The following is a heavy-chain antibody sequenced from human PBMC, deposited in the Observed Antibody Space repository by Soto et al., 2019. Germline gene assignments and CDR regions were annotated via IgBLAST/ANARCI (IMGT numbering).Heavy chain of an antibody. CDR2: ISYDGSNK. CDR1: GFTFSSYA. D-gene: IGHD6-13*01. Sequence: LRLSCAASGFTFSSYAMHWVRQAPGKGLEWVAVISYDGSNKYYADSVKGRFTISRDNSKNTLYLQMNSLRAEDTAVYYCCTPPVIAAAGHSFDYWGQGTLVTVSS. CDR3: CTPPVIAAAGHSFDY. J-gene: IGHJ4*02. V-gene: IGHV3-30-3*01.